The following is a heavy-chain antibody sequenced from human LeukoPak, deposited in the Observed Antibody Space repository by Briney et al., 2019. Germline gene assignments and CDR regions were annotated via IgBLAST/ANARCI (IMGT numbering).Heavy chain of an antibody. CDR2: IIPIFGTA. CDR3: ASLAASCTNGVCYLSNYGMDV. V-gene: IGHV1-69*13. Sequence: PGASVKVSCKASGYTFTSYDINWVRQATGQGLEWMGGIIPIFGTANYAQKFQGRVTITADESTSTAYMELSSLRSEDTAVYYCASLAASCTNGVCYLSNYGMDVWGQGTTVTVSS. CDR1: GYTFTSYD. J-gene: IGHJ6*02. D-gene: IGHD2-8*01.